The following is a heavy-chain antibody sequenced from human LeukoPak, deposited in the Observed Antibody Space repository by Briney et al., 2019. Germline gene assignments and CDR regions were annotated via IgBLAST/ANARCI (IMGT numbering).Heavy chain of an antibody. CDR1: GFTVSSNY. J-gene: IGHJ6*03. CDR3: ARVFYGSGSLYYYYYYMDV. CDR2: IYSGGSGGRT. D-gene: IGHD3-10*01. V-gene: IGHV3-53*01. Sequence: GRSLRLSCAASGFTVSSNYMSWVRQAPGKGLEWVSVIYSGGSGGRTYYADSVKGRFTVSRDNSKNTLYLQMNSLRAEDTAVYYCARVFYGSGSLYYYYYYMDVWGKGTTVTISS.